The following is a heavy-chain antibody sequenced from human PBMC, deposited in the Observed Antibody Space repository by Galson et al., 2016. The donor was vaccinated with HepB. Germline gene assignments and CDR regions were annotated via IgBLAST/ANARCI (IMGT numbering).Heavy chain of an antibody. CDR2: ISRGSGYI. V-gene: IGHV3-21*01. Sequence: SLRLSCAASGFTFSTYNMNWVRQAPGKGLEWVSSISRGSGYIYYADSVKGRFTISRDSVKNSLHLQMNSLRAEDTAVYYCASLQYQLLSYYYYHMDVWGHGTTVTVS. J-gene: IGHJ6*02. D-gene: IGHD2-2*01. CDR1: GFTFSTYN. CDR3: ASLQYQLLSYYYYHMDV.